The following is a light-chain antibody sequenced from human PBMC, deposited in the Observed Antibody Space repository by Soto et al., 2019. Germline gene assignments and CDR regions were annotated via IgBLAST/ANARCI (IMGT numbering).Light chain of an antibody. CDR2: GGF. V-gene: IGKV3-15*01. CDR3: QQHNAWPLT. J-gene: IGKJ3*01. Sequence: IVLTQSPGTLSVSPGERVILSCRASQTLRNKLAWYQQKPGQAPRLLIYGGFTRATGIPARFSGSGSGTEFTLTINRLQSEDFEIYYCQQHNAWPLTFGPGTKLDLK. CDR1: QTLRNK.